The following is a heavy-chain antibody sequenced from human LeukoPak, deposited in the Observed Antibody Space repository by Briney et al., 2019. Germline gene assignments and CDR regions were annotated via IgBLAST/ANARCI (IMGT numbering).Heavy chain of an antibody. J-gene: IGHJ4*02. D-gene: IGHD2-15*01. Sequence: PGGSLRLSCAASGFTFSDYYMSWIRQAPGKGLEWVSYISSSGSTIYYADSAKGRFTISRDNAKNSLYLQMNSLRAEDTAVYYCARDKYPYCSGGSCYGAHYWGQGTLVTVSS. CDR2: ISSSGSTI. CDR1: GFTFSDYY. CDR3: ARDKYPYCSGGSCYGAHY. V-gene: IGHV3-11*04.